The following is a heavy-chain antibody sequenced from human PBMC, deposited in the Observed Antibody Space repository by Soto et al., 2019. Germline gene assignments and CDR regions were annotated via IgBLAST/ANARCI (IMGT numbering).Heavy chain of an antibody. J-gene: IGHJ4*02. V-gene: IGHV4-4*02. Sequence: SETLSLTCAVSGGSISSSNWWGWVRQPPGKGLEWIGEIYHSGSTNYNPSLKSRVTLSVDKSKNQFSLKLSSVTAADTAVYYCARLGGSYAVPHFDYWGQGTLVTVS. CDR3: ARLGGSYAVPHFDY. D-gene: IGHD1-26*01. CDR2: IYHSGST. CDR1: GGSISSSNW.